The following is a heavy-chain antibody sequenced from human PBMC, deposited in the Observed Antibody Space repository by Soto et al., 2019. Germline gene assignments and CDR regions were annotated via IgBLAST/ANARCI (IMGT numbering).Heavy chain of an antibody. CDR3: AKPPDLVATTFYYYGLDV. CDR2: ISGSGGTT. CDR1: GFTFSSYA. V-gene: IGHV3-23*01. J-gene: IGHJ6*02. D-gene: IGHD5-12*01. Sequence: EVQLLESGGGLVQPWGSLRLSCVVSGFTFSSYAMTWVRQPPGKGLECVSSISGSGGTTYYAESVKGRFTISRDNSKNTLYLQMNSLRAEDTAIYYCAKPPDLVATTFYYYGLDVRGQGTAVTISS.